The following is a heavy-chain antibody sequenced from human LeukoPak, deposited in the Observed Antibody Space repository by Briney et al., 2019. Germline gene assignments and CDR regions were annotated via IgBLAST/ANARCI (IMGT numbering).Heavy chain of an antibody. CDR2: VYYSGST. V-gene: IGHV4-59*02. J-gene: IGHJ6*04. Sequence: PGGSLRLSCAASGFTVSSNYMSWVRQAPGKGLEWIGYVYYSGSTNYNPPLQSRVTISVDTSKNQFSLKLSSVTAADTAVYYCARGHYGMDVWGKGTTVTVSS. CDR1: GFTVSSNY. CDR3: ARGHYGMDV.